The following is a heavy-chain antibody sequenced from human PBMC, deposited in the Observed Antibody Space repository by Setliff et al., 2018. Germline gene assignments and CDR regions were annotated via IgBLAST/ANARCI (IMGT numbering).Heavy chain of an antibody. CDR2: IDPEDGKT. Sequence: GASVKVSCKASGYTFTDDYMYCVKQAPGKGLEWMGRIDPEDGKTVYAEKFQGRVIISADTSIDTVYLEIDSLRSEDTAVYYCASEYGYSSSMDVWGKGTTVTVSS. V-gene: IGHV1-69-2*01. CDR1: GYTFTDDY. CDR3: ASEYGYSSSMDV. D-gene: IGHD6-19*01. J-gene: IGHJ6*04.